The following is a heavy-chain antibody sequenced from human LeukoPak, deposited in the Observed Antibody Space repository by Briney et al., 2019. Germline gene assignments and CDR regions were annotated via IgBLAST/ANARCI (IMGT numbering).Heavy chain of an antibody. Sequence: SVKVSCKASGGTFSSYAISWVRQAPGQGLEWMGGIIPIFGTANYAQKFQGRVTITTDESTSTAYMELSSLRSEDTAVYYCARGYCSSTSCYDYMDVWGKGTTVAVSS. V-gene: IGHV1-69*05. CDR2: IIPIFGTA. J-gene: IGHJ6*03. CDR3: ARGYCSSTSCYDYMDV. CDR1: GGTFSSYA. D-gene: IGHD2-2*01.